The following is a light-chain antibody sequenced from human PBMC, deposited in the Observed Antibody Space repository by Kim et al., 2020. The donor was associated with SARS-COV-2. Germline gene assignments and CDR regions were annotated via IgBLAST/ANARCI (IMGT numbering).Light chain of an antibody. V-gene: IGKV3-15*01. CDR1: QSVRSN. CDR2: GAS. Sequence: EIVMTQSPATLSVSPGERATLSCRASQSVRSNLAWYQQKPGQAPRLLIYGASTRATGIPARFSGSGSGTEFTLTISSLQSEDFAVYYCQQYNNWPYTFGQGTRREI. CDR3: QQYNNWPYT. J-gene: IGKJ2*01.